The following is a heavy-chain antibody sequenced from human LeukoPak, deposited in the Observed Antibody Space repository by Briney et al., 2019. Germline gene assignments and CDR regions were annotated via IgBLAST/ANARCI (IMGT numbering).Heavy chain of an antibody. CDR1: GFTFHDYD. CDR3: ARRDYYGSGSPDF. CDR2: INWNGDRT. D-gene: IGHD3-10*01. J-gene: IGHJ4*02. V-gene: IGHV3-20*04. Sequence: GGSLRLSCAASGFTFHDYDMSWVRQSPGKGLEWVSGINWNGDRTGYADSVRGRFTISRDNAKKSLYLQMNSLRAEDTALYYCARRDYYGSGSPDFWGQGTLVTVSS.